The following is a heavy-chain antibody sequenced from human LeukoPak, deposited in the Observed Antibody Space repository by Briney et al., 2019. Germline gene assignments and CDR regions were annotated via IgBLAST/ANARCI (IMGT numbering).Heavy chain of an antibody. Sequence: SETLSLTCAVYGGSFSGYYWSWIRQPPGKGLEWIGEINHSGSTNYNPSLKSRVTISVDTSKNQFSLKLSSVTAADTAVYYCARSNIVVVPAAITDWFDPWGQGTLVTVSS. D-gene: IGHD2-2*02. CDR3: ARSNIVVVPAAITDWFDP. CDR2: INHSGST. V-gene: IGHV4-34*01. CDR1: GGSFSGYY. J-gene: IGHJ5*02.